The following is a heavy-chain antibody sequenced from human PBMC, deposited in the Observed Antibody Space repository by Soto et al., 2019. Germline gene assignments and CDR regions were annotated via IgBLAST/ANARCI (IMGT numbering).Heavy chain of an antibody. CDR1: GGSISSSSYY. CDR3: ARQSLVQLWLLYFDY. V-gene: IGHV4-39*01. J-gene: IGHJ4*02. D-gene: IGHD5-18*01. CDR2: IYYSGST. Sequence: SETLSLTCTVSGGSISSSSYYWGWIRQPPGKGLEWIGSIYYSGSTYYNPSLKSRVTISVGTSKNQFSLKLSSVTAADTAVYYCARQSLVQLWLLYFDYWGQGTLVTVSS.